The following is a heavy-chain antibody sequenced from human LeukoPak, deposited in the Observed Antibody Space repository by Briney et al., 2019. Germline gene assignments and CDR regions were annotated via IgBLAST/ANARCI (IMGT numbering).Heavy chain of an antibody. J-gene: IGHJ4*02. Sequence: PSETLSLACTVSGGSISSSSYYWGWIRQPPGKGLEWIGSIYYSGSTYYNPSLKSRVTISVDTSKNQFSLKLSFVTAADTAVYYCARHVIRSGYSFDYWGQGTLVTVSS. D-gene: IGHD3-3*01. V-gene: IGHV4-39*01. CDR3: ARHVIRSGYSFDY. CDR1: GGSISSSSYY. CDR2: IYYSGST.